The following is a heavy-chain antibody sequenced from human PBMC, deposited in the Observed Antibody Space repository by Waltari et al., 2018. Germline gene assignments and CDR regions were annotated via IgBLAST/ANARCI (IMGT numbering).Heavy chain of an antibody. CDR3: ARDSGKSGYDSPWFGY. CDR2: IIPIFGTA. CDR1: GYSISSGY. V-gene: IGHV1-69*01. D-gene: IGHD5-12*01. Sequence: QVQLQESGPGLVKPSETLSLTCAVSGYSISSGYYWGWIRQPPGKGLEWMGGIIPIFGTANYAQKFQGRVTITADESTSTAYMELSSLRSEDTAVYYCARDSGKSGYDSPWFGYWGQGTLVTVSS. J-gene: IGHJ4*02.